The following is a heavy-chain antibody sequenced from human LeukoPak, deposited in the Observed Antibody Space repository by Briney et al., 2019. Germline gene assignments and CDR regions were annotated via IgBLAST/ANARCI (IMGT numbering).Heavy chain of an antibody. CDR1: GFTFSSYW. D-gene: IGHD3-10*01. CDR2: INSDGSST. V-gene: IGHV3-74*01. CDR3: ARVTAYYGSGISDY. Sequence: PGGSLRLSCAASGFTFSSYWMHWVRQAPGKGLVWVSRINSDGSSTSYADSVKGRFTISRDNAKNTLYLQMNSLRAEDTAVYYCARVTAYYGSGISDYWGQGTLVTVPS. J-gene: IGHJ4*02.